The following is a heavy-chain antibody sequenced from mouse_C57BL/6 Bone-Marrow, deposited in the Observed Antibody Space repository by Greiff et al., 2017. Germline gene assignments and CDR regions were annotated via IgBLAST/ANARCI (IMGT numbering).Heavy chain of an antibody. V-gene: IGHV5-6*02. Sequence: DVKLVESGGDLVKPGGSLKLSCAASGFTFSSYGLSWVRQTPDKRLEWVATISSGGSYTYYPDSVKGRFTISRDNAKNTLYLQMSSLKSEDTAMYDCARGGITLYDAMDYWGQGTSVTVSS. CDR1: GFTFSSYG. CDR2: ISSGGSYT. J-gene: IGHJ4*01. CDR3: ARGGITLYDAMDY. D-gene: IGHD2-4*01.